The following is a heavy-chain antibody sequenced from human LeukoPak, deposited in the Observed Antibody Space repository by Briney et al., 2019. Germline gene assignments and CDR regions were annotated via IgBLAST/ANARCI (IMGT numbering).Heavy chain of an antibody. CDR3: ATPLLWFGELSTDY. CDR2: IYSGGGT. J-gene: IGHJ4*02. D-gene: IGHD3-10*01. CDR1: GFTFSIYA. V-gene: IGHV3-66*01. Sequence: GGSLRLSCAASGFTFSIYAMSWVRQAPGKGLEWVSVIYSGGGTYYADSVKGRFTISRDNSKNTLYLQMNSLRAEDTAGYYCATPLLWFGELSTDYWGQGTLVTVSS.